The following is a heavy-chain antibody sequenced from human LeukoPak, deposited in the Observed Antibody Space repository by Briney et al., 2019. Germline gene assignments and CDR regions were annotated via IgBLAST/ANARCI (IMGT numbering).Heavy chain of an antibody. Sequence: GGSLRLSCAASGFTFSSYAMHWVRQAPGKGLEWVAVIPYDGSNKYYADSVKGRFTISRDNSKNTLYLQMNSLRAEDTAVYYCARENLRDFDPWGQGTLVTVSS. D-gene: IGHD3-10*01. CDR1: GFTFSSYA. J-gene: IGHJ5*02. V-gene: IGHV3-30*01. CDR2: IPYDGSNK. CDR3: ARENLRDFDP.